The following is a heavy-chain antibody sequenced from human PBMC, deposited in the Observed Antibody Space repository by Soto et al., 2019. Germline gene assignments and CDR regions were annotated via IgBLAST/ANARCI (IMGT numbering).Heavy chain of an antibody. J-gene: IGHJ5*02. CDR1: GGSISSSSYY. V-gene: IGHV4-39*01. CDR2: IYYSGST. D-gene: IGHD6-19*01. Sequence: SETLSLTCTVSGGSISSSSYYWGWIRQPPGKGLEWIGSIYYSGSTYYNPSLKSRVTISVDTSKNQFSLKLSSVTAADTAVYYCARKRLDRTYSSGWYELGWFDPWGQGTLVTVS. CDR3: ARKRLDRTYSSGWYELGWFDP.